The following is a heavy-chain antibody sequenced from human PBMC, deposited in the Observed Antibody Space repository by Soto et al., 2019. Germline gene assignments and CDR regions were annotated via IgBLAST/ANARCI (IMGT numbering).Heavy chain of an antibody. Sequence: GGSLRLSCAASGFTFSSYAMHWVRQAPGKGLEWVAVISYDGSNKYYADSVKGRFTISRDNSKNTLYLQMNSLRAEDTAVYYCARDPILSGSSLWFDYWGQGTLVTVSS. CDR1: GFTFSSYA. D-gene: IGHD1-26*01. CDR3: ARDPILSGSSLWFDY. CDR2: ISYDGSNK. J-gene: IGHJ4*02. V-gene: IGHV3-30-3*01.